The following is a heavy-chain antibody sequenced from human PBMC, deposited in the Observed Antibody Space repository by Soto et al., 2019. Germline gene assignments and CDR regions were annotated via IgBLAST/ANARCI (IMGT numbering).Heavy chain of an antibody. Sequence: SETLSLTCAVSGYSISSSNWWGWIRQPPGKGLEWIGYIYYSGTTYYNPSLRSRVTMSVDTSKNQFSLKLTSVTAVDTAVYYCARREIQGPIDYWGQGTLVTV. D-gene: IGHD1-26*01. CDR1: GYSISSSNW. V-gene: IGHV4-28*01. CDR3: ARREIQGPIDY. CDR2: IYYSGTT. J-gene: IGHJ4*02.